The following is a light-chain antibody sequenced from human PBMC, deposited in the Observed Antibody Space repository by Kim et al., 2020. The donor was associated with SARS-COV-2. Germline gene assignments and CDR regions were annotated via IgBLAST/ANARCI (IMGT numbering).Light chain of an antibody. V-gene: IGLV2-23*02. CDR2: EVS. J-gene: IGLJ2*01. CDR1: SSDVGSSEL. CDR3: CSYEGGIIHVV. Sequence: QPVTFSCTGTSSDVGSSELVSWYQQNPAKAPQLMIYEVSKRPSGVSSRFSGAKSGNTAPLTISGLQAEDEADYYCCSYEGGIIHVVFGGGTQLPVL.